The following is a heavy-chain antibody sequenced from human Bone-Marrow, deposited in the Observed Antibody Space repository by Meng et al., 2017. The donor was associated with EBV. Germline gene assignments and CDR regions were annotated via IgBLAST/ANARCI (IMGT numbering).Heavy chain of an antibody. Sequence: QGEWVQVGAEVKKPGSSVKVSCKASGDIFTNLAFTWVRQVPGKGLEWMGGFLPILGAANYAQKFQGRLTITADKSTTTAFMELRSLRVDDTAVYFCARDGIAVPGGSNWFDPWGQGTLVTVSS. CDR1: GDIFTNLA. V-gene: IGHV1-69*06. CDR3: ARDGIAVPGGSNWFDP. CDR2: FLPILGAA. D-gene: IGHD6-19*01. J-gene: IGHJ5*02.